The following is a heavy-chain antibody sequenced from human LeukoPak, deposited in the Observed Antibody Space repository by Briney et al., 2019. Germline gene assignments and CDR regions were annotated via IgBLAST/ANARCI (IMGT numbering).Heavy chain of an antibody. D-gene: IGHD4-17*01. J-gene: IGHJ5*02. CDR3: ARVERQNTYGDYVWWFDP. CDR2: IYTSGST. V-gene: IGHV4-59*10. CDR1: GGSFSGYY. Sequence: PSETLSLTCAVYGGSFSGYYWSWIRQPAGKGLEWIGRIYTSGSTNYNPSLKSRVTMSVDTSKNQFSLKLSSVTAADTAVYYCARVERQNTYGDYVWWFDPWGQGTLVTVSS.